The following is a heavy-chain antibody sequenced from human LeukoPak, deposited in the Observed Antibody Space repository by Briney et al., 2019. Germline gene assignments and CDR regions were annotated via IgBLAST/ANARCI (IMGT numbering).Heavy chain of an antibody. J-gene: IGHJ4*02. D-gene: IGHD5-18*01. CDR3: ARGHSYGLRDYFDY. CDR2: FFPGDSDT. Sequence: GESLQISCKGSGYFFTIYWIAWVRRLPGKGLEGLGIFFPGDSDTRYSPSLQGQVTLSADKSNSSAYLQWSSLKASDTAIYYCARGHSYGLRDYFDYWGQGTLVTVSS. V-gene: IGHV5-51*01. CDR1: GYFFTIYW.